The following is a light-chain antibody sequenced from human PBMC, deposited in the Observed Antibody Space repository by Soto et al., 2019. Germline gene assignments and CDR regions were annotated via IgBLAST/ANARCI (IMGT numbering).Light chain of an antibody. CDR1: QSIHTS. CDR3: QQRNVCPPIT. V-gene: IGKV3-11*01. J-gene: IGKJ5*01. CDR2: DST. Sequence: LLTQSPATLSLSPGERATLSCRASQSIHTSLAWYQQKPGQPPRLVVYDSTLRANGVPDRFGGSRSGTEFTLTINTLEPEDFAVYYCQQRNVCPPITFGQGTRLEIK.